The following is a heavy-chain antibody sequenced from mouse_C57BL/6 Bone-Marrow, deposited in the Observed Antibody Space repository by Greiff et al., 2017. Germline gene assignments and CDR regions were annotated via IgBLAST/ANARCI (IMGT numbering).Heavy chain of an antibody. CDR1: GYAFSSYW. J-gene: IGHJ2*01. D-gene: IGHD4-1*01. Sequence: VKLMESGAELVKPGASVKISCKASGYAFSSYWMNWVKQRPGKGLEWIGQIYPGDGDTNYNGKFKGKATLTADKSSSTAYMQLSSLTSEDSAVYFCARRANWAPYYFDYWGQGTTLTVSS. CDR3: ARRANWAPYYFDY. CDR2: IYPGDGDT. V-gene: IGHV1-80*01.